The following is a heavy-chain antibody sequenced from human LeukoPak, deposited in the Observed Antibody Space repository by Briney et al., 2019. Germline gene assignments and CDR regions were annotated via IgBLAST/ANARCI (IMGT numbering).Heavy chain of an antibody. CDR3: ARGGAYNWFDP. Sequence: GRSLRLSCAASGFTFSSYGMRWVRQAPGKGLEWVAVIWYDGSNKYYADSVKGRFTISRDNSKNTLYLQMNSLRAEDTAVYYCARGGAYNWFDPWGQGTLVTVSS. V-gene: IGHV3-33*01. CDR2: IWYDGSNK. J-gene: IGHJ5*02. CDR1: GFTFSSYG. D-gene: IGHD2-21*01.